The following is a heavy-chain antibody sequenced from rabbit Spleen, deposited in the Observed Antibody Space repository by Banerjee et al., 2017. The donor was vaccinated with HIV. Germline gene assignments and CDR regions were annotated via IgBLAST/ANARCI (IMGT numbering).Heavy chain of an antibody. CDR1: GVSFSDNSY. Sequence: QEQLVASGGGLVKPGASLTLTCTASGVSFSDNSYMCWVRPAPGKGLEWIACIDSGSSGFPYFASWAKGRFTISKTSSTTVTLHMTSLTAADTATYFCARDTSSSFSSYGMDLGGPGTLVTV. D-gene: IGHD1-1*01. J-gene: IGHJ6*01. V-gene: IGHV1S45*01. CDR3: ARDTSSSFSSYGMDL. CDR2: IDSGSSGFP.